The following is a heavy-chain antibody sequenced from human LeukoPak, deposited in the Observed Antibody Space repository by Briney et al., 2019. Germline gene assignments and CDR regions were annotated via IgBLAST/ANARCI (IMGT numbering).Heavy chain of an antibody. D-gene: IGHD4-17*01. Sequence: SVKVSCKASGGTFSSYAISWVRQAPGQGLEWMGRIVPIFGTANYAQKFQGRVTITTDESTSTAYMELSSLRSEDTAVYYCASISSGRTSTTVTTGGDYWGQGTLVTVSS. CDR2: IVPIFGTA. CDR1: GGTFSSYA. V-gene: IGHV1-69*05. J-gene: IGHJ4*02. CDR3: ASISSGRTSTTVTTGGDY.